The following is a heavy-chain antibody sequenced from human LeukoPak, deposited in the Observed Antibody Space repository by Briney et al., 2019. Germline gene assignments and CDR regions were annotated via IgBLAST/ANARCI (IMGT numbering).Heavy chain of an antibody. CDR3: ARDLGDSGDY. V-gene: IGHV3-53*01. Sequence: PGGSLRLSCAASGFTVSSSYMSWVRQAPGKGLEWVSIIYSGGSTSYADSVKGRFTIFRDNSKNTLYLQMSSLRADDTAVYYCARDLGDSGDYWGQGTLVTVSS. CDR1: GFTVSSSY. D-gene: IGHD4-17*01. J-gene: IGHJ4*02. CDR2: IYSGGST.